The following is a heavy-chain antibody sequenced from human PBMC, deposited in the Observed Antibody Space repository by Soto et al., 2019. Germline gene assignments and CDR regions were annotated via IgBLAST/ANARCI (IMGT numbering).Heavy chain of an antibody. Sequence: GASVKVSCKASGYTFTSYGISWVRQAPGQGLEWMGWISAYNGNTNYAQKLQGRVTMTTDTSTSTAYMELRSLRSDDTAVYYCARDRQYYHILTGSLLDVWGQGTTVTGSS. CDR1: GYTFTSYG. V-gene: IGHV1-18*01. D-gene: IGHD3-9*01. CDR3: ARDRQYYHILTGSLLDV. J-gene: IGHJ6*01. CDR2: ISAYNGNT.